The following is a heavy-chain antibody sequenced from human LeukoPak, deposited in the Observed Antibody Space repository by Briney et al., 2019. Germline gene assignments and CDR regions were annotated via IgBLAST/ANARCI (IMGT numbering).Heavy chain of an antibody. CDR1: GYTFSAYY. J-gene: IGHJ4*02. CDR3: ARVYSDSGTYSIYYFDY. V-gene: IGHV1-2*02. D-gene: IGHD3-10*01. Sequence: GASVKVSCKASGYTFSAYYVHWVRQAPGQGLEWMGWINPNSGGTNYAQKFQDRVTMTRDTSISTAYMELSSLTSDDTAVYYCARVYSDSGTYSIYYFDYWGQGTLVTVSS. CDR2: INPNSGGT.